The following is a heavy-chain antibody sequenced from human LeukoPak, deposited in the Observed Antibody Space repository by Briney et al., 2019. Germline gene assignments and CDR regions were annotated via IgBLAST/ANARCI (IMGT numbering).Heavy chain of an antibody. J-gene: IGHJ4*02. CDR2: INQDGSQK. CDR3: ATDSPETAAFDY. Sequence: GGSLRLSCAASGFTFGSYWMTWVRQAPGKGLEWVANINQDGSQKYYVDSVKGRFTISRDNAKNSLYLQMDSLRAEDTAVYYCATDSPETAAFDYWGQGTLVTVSS. CDR1: GFTFGSYW. V-gene: IGHV3-7*01. D-gene: IGHD1-1*01.